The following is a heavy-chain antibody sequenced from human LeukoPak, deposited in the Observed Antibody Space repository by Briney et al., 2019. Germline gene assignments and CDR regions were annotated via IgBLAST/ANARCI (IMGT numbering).Heavy chain of an antibody. D-gene: IGHD2-2*02. CDR1: GGSISSSSYY. J-gene: IGHJ4*02. CDR2: IYYSGGT. Sequence: PSETLSLTCTVSGGSISSSSYYWGWIRQPPGKGLEWLGRIYYSGGTYYNPSLKSRVTISVDTSKNQFSLKLSSVTAADTAVYYCARIRYCSSTSCYKGRTYYFDYWGQGTLVTVSS. V-gene: IGHV4-39*01. CDR3: ARIRYCSSTSCYKGRTYYFDY.